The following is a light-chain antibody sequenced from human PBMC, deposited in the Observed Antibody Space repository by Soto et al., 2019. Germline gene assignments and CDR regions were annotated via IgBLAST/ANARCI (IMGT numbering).Light chain of an antibody. V-gene: IGLV2-14*01. CDR2: DVS. J-gene: IGLJ2*01. Sequence: QSVLTQPASVSGSPGQSITISCTGTSSDVGGYNYVSWYQQHPGKAPKLMIYDVSNRPSGVSNRFSCSKSGNTASLTISGLQAEDEADYYCSSYTSSSTLAVVFGGGTKVTVL. CDR3: SSYTSSSTLAVV. CDR1: SSDVGGYNY.